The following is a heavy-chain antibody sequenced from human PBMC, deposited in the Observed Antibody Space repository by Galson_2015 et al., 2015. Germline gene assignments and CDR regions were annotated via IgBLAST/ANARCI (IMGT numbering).Heavy chain of an antibody. V-gene: IGHV3-74*01. D-gene: IGHD6-19*01. CDR2: IMGDGSSI. Sequence: ALRPSCAASGVTFSSYWMHWGRQVPGKGLLWVSGIMGDGSSIIYADSVKGRFTISRDNTKNTVWLQMNSLAVEDTAVYYCAREPVDGSGHFDYWGQGTLVTVSS. CDR1: GVTFSSYW. J-gene: IGHJ4*02. CDR3: AREPVDGSGHFDY.